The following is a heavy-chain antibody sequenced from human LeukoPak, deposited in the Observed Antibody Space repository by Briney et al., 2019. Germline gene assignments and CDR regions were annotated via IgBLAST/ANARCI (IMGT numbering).Heavy chain of an antibody. V-gene: IGHV3-49*04. Sequence: PGGSLRLSCTASGFTFGVYAMSWVRQAPGKGLEWVGFIRSKAYGGTTEYAASVKGRFTISRDDSKSIAYLQMNSLKTEDTAVYYCTRDVDSSSERFFDYWGQGTLVTVSS. J-gene: IGHJ4*02. CDR2: IRSKAYGGTT. D-gene: IGHD6-6*01. CDR3: TRDVDSSSERFFDY. CDR1: GFTFGVYA.